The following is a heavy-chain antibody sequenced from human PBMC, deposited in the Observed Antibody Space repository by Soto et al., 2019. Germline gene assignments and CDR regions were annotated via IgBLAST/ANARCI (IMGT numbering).Heavy chain of an antibody. Sequence: SVKVSCKASGGTFSSYAISWVRQAPGQGLEWMGGIIPIFGTANYAQKLQGRVTITADESTSTAYMELSSLRSEDTAVYYCARGKYYYDSSGYYYFDYWGQGTRVTVSS. CDR2: IIPIFGTA. D-gene: IGHD3-22*01. CDR1: GGTFSSYA. V-gene: IGHV1-69*13. CDR3: ARGKYYYDSSGYYYFDY. J-gene: IGHJ4*02.